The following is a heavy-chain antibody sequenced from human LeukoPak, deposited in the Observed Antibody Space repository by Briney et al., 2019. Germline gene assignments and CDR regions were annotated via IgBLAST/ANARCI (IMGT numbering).Heavy chain of an antibody. CDR1: GYSFTSYW. Sequence: RESLKISCNGSGYSFTSYWIGWVRQMPGKGLEWMGIIYPGDSDTRYSPSFQGQVTISADKSISTAYLQWSSLKASDTAMYYCARRKSSIAADYWGQGTLVTVSS. J-gene: IGHJ4*02. V-gene: IGHV5-51*01. CDR3: ARRKSSIAADY. CDR2: IYPGDSDT. D-gene: IGHD6-6*01.